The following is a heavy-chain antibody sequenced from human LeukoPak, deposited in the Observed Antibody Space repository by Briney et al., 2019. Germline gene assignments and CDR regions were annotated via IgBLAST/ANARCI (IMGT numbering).Heavy chain of an antibody. Sequence: PGGSLRLSCAASGFTFSNFWMTWVRQAPGKGLEWVANIKKDGSEKTYVDSVKGRFTISRDNAKNSLYLQMSSLRADDTAVYYCARRLTGTVDYWGQGTLVTVSS. V-gene: IGHV3-7*01. J-gene: IGHJ4*02. CDR1: GFTFSNFW. D-gene: IGHD1-20*01. CDR3: ARRLTGTVDY. CDR2: IKKDGSEK.